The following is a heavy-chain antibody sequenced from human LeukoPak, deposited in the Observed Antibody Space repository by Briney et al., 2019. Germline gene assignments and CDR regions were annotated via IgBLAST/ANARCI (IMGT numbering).Heavy chain of an antibody. V-gene: IGHV1-24*01. J-gene: IGHJ4*02. CDR1: GYTLTELS. CDR2: FDPGDGET. Sequence: GASVKVSCKVSGYTLTELSMHWVRQAPGKGLEWMGGFDPGDGETIYAQKFQGRVTMTEDTSTDTAYMELSSLRSEDTAVYYCATPSAGVEWELPFDYWGQGTLVTVSS. D-gene: IGHD1-26*01. CDR3: ATPSAGVEWELPFDY.